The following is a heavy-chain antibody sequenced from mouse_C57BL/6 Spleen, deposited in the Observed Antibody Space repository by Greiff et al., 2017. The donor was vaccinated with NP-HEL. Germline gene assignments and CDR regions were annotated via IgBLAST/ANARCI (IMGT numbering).Heavy chain of an antibody. D-gene: IGHD1-1*01. Sequence: EVQGVESGEGLVKPGGSLKLSCAASGFTFSSYAMSWVRQTPEKRLEWVAYISSGGDYIYYADTVQGRFTISRDNARNTLYLQMSSLKSEDTAMYYCTRAYYGSSPVFDVWGTGTTVTVSS. V-gene: IGHV5-9-1*02. J-gene: IGHJ1*03. CDR3: TRAYYGSSPVFDV. CDR1: GFTFSSYA. CDR2: ISSGGDYI.